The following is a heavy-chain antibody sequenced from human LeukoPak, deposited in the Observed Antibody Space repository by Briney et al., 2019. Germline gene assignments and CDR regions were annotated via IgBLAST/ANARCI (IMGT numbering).Heavy chain of an antibody. V-gene: IGHV1-69*05. CDR3: ASAYSSDFFDY. Sequence: GASVKVSCKASGGTFSSYAISWVRQAPGQGLEWMGGIIPIFGTANYAQKFQGRVTITTDESTSTAYMELSSLISEDTAVYYCASAYSSDFFDYWGQGTLVTVSS. CDR2: IIPIFGTA. CDR1: GGTFSSYA. D-gene: IGHD3-3*01. J-gene: IGHJ4*02.